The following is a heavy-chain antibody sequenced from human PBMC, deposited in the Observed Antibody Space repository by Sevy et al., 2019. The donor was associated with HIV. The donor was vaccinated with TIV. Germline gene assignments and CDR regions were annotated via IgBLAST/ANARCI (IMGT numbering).Heavy chain of an antibody. D-gene: IGHD2-8*01. Sequence: GGSLRLSCAASGFDLHEYIMSWIRQAPGKGLEWVATLSFGCGKINYADSVKGRFTISRDNSKNSFYLQMDNLRVEDTALYYCAREGCSRPHDYWGQGPRVTVSS. CDR1: GFDLHEYI. V-gene: IGHV3-23*01. CDR3: AREGCSRPHDY. CDR2: LSFGCGKI. J-gene: IGHJ4*02.